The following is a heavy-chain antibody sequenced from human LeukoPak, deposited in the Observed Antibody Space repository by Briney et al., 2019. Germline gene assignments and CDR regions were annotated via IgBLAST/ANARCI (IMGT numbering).Heavy chain of an antibody. D-gene: IGHD3-22*01. V-gene: IGHV4-4*02. J-gene: IGHJ4*02. Sequence: SETLSLTCAVSGGSISSSNWWSWVRQPPGKGLEWIGEIYHSGSTNYNPSLKSRVTISVDKSKNQFSLKLSSVTAADTAVYYCGRTYYYDSSGYYDYWGQGTLVTVSS. CDR3: GRTYYYDSSGYYDY. CDR2: IYHSGST. CDR1: GGSISSSNW.